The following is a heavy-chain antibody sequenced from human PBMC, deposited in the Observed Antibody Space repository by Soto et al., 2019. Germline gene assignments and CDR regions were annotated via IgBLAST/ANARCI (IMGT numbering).Heavy chain of an antibody. J-gene: IGHJ6*02. D-gene: IGHD2-2*01. Sequence: QVQLVQSEAEVKKPGSSVKVFCKASGGTFSNYTISWVRQAPGQGLEWMGGIIPVFGTTDYEQKFQGRVTITADGSTITAYMKLSSLRSADTAVYYCARSSPYIVVRKPTGNQDYYGMDVWGQGTTVTVSS. V-gene: IGHV1-69*01. CDR1: GGTFSNYT. CDR3: ARSSPYIVVRKPTGNQDYYGMDV. CDR2: IIPVFGTT.